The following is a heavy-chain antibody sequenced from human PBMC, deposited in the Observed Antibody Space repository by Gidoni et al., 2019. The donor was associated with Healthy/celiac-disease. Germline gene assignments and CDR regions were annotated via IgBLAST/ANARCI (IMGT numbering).Heavy chain of an antibody. Sequence: EVQLVESGGGLVQPGGSLRLSCAASGFTFSSYEMNWVRQAPGKGLEWVSYISSSGSTIYYADSVKGRFTISRDNAKNSLYLQMNSLRAEDTAVYYCARDSPPAYGSGSYEEGYWGQGTLVTVSS. CDR2: ISSSGSTI. J-gene: IGHJ4*02. CDR3: ARDSPPAYGSGSYEEGY. V-gene: IGHV3-48*03. CDR1: GFTFSSYE. D-gene: IGHD3-10*01.